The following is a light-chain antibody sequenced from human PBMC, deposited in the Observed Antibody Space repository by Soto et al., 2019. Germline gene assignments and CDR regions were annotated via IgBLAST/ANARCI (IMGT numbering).Light chain of an antibody. CDR2: GAS. J-gene: IGKJ1*01. CDR3: QQSFNTPRT. Sequence: DIQMTQSPSSLSASVGDRVTITCRASQIIRTYVNWYQQKPGKAPNLLIYGASSLQSGVPSRFSGSGSGTDFTLTISSLQPDDFATYYCQQSFNTPRTFGQGTKVEIK. CDR1: QIIRTY. V-gene: IGKV1-39*01.